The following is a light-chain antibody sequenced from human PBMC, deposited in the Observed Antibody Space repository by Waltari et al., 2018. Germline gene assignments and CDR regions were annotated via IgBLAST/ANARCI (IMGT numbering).Light chain of an antibody. Sequence: QSALTQPASVSGSPGQSITISCTGTRSDVGGYHYASSYQQPPGKAPKLMIYEVSNRPSGVSNRFSGSKSGNTASLTISGLQAEDEADYYCSSYTSSSSYVVFGGGTKLTVL. V-gene: IGLV2-14*01. J-gene: IGLJ2*01. CDR1: RSDVGGYHY. CDR3: SSYTSSSSYVV. CDR2: EVS.